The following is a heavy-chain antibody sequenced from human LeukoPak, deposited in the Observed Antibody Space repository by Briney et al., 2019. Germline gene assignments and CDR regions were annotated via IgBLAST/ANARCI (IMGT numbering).Heavy chain of an antibody. CDR1: GGSISSYY. CDR2: IYSSGST. Sequence: PSETLSLTCTVSGGSISSYYWSWIRQPAGKGLEWIGRIYSSGSTNYNPSLKSRVTISVDTSKNQFSLKLSSVTAADTAVYYCARGEAVADSNWFDPWGQGTLVTVSS. D-gene: IGHD6-19*01. J-gene: IGHJ5*02. CDR3: ARGEAVADSNWFDP. V-gene: IGHV4-4*07.